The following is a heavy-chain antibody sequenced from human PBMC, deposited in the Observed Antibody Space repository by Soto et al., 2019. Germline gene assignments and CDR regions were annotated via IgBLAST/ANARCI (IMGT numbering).Heavy chain of an antibody. CDR3: AKVRTAILTGYWGDGFHA. CDR1: GCSRISKA. V-gene: IGHV3-23*01. CDR2: ISGSGDIT. Sequence: EGALRLSCVAPGCSRISKAMTWVRQAPGKGIEWVSAISGSGDITYYAASVKGRFTISRDNSQKTLYLQMNSLRAEDTAVYYCAKVRTAILTGYWGDGFHAWGQGTMVTVSS. D-gene: IGHD3-9*01. J-gene: IGHJ3*01.